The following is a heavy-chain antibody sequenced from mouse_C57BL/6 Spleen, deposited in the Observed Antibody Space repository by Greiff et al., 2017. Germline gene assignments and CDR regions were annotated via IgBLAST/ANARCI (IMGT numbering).Heavy chain of an antibody. Sequence: DVQLVESGGDLVKPGGSLKLSCAASGFTFSSYGMPWVRQTPDTRLEWVATISSGGSYTYYPDSVKGRFTISRDNAKHTLYLQMIRLKSEDTARYYCARQGDYDGWYFDVWGTGTTVTVSS. CDR3: ARQGDYDGWYFDV. J-gene: IGHJ1*03. D-gene: IGHD2-4*01. CDR1: GFTFSSYG. V-gene: IGHV5-6*01. CDR2: ISSGGSYT.